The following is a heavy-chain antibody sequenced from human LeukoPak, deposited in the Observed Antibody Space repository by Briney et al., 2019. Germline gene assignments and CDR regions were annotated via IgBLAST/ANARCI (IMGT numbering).Heavy chain of an antibody. Sequence: SETLSLTCTVSGGSISSSSYYWGWIRQPPGKGLEWIGSIYYSGSTYYNPSLKSRVTISVDTSKNQFSLKLSSVTAADTAVYYCARGGKGLGAFDIWGQGTMVTVSS. CDR1: GGSISSSSYY. CDR3: ARGGKGLGAFDI. CDR2: IYYSGST. D-gene: IGHD3-16*01. V-gene: IGHV4-39*07. J-gene: IGHJ3*02.